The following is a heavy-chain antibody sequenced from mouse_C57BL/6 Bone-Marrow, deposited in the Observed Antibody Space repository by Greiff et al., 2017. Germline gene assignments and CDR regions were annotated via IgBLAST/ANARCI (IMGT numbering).Heavy chain of an antibody. CDR1: SYTFTSYG. CDR2: IYPRSGNT. V-gene: IGHV1-81*01. J-gene: IGHJ3*01. D-gene: IGHD1-1*01. CDR3: ARGTMVVATGEAWFAY. Sequence: QVQLQQSGAELARPGASVKLSCKASSYTFTSYGISWVKQRTGQGLEWIGEIYPRSGNTYYNEKFKGKATLTADKSSSTAYMELRSLTSEDSAVYFCARGTMVVATGEAWFAYWGQGTLVTVSA.